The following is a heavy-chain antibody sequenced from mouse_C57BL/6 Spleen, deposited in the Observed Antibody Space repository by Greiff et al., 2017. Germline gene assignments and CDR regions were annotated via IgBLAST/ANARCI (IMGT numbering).Heavy chain of an antibody. CDR3: ARGGGRGYAMDY. J-gene: IGHJ4*01. D-gene: IGHD3-3*01. CDR1: GYTFTNYW. V-gene: IGHV1-63*01. Sequence: QVQLQQSGAELVRPGTSVKMSCKASGYTFTNYWIGWAKQRPGHGLEWIGDIYPGGGYPNYNEKFKGKATLTADKSSSTAYMQFSSLTSEDSAIYYCARGGGRGYAMDYWGQGTSVTVSS. CDR2: IYPGGGYP.